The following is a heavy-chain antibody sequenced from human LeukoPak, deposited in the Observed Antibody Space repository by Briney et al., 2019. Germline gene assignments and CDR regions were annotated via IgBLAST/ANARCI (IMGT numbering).Heavy chain of an antibody. CDR1: GFIFRVSW. J-gene: IGHJ4*02. CDR2: IKSESAGGTT. V-gene: IGHV3-15*01. D-gene: IGHD4-17*01. Sequence: GGSLRLSCVTSGFIFRVSWMSWLRQSPGKGLEWVARIKSESAGGTTDYAAPVNGRFTISRDDSRDTLYLQMNSLKSEDTAFYYCVSEFYGAYNYWGQGTLVTVSS. CDR3: VSEFYGAYNY.